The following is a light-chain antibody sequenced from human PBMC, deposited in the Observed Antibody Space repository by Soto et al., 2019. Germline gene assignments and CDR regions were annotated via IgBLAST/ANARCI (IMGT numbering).Light chain of an antibody. Sequence: IVLTQSPGTLSLSPGEGAILSCRASHIINNNYLAWYQQKPGQAPRLLTYGASSRATGIPDRFSGGGSGTDFTLTVTRLEPEDFAVYYCQQYGSSITFGQGTRLEIK. CDR2: GAS. J-gene: IGKJ5*01. CDR1: HIINNNY. V-gene: IGKV3-20*01. CDR3: QQYGSSIT.